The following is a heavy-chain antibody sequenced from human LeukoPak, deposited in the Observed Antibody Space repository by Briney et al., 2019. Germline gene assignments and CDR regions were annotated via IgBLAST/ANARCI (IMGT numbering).Heavy chain of an antibody. Sequence: SETLSLTCTVSGGSISSSGYYWGWIRQPPGKGLEWIGSIYYSGSTYYNPSLKSRVTISVDTSKNQFSLKLSSVTAADTAVYYCARASWYPVGFDYWGQGTLVTVSS. V-gene: IGHV4-39*01. CDR3: ARASWYPVGFDY. D-gene: IGHD6-13*01. CDR1: GGSISSSGYY. J-gene: IGHJ4*02. CDR2: IYYSGST.